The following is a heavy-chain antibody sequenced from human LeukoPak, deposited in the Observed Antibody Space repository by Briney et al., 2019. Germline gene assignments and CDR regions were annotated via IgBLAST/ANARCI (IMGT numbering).Heavy chain of an antibody. CDR3: ASLGATTLSYFGMDV. Sequence: ASVKVSCKASGYTVADYYMHWVRQAPGQGLGWMGWVNPVSGGTYYAQRFLGRVTMTRDSSISTVYMELSRLQSDDTAVYHCASLGATTLSYFGMDVWGQGTTVTGSS. CDR1: GYTVADYY. CDR2: VNPVSGGT. D-gene: IGHD1-26*01. V-gene: IGHV1-2*02. J-gene: IGHJ6*02.